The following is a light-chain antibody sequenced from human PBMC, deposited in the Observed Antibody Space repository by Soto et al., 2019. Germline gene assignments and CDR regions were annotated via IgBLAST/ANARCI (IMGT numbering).Light chain of an antibody. V-gene: IGKV1-13*02. CDR3: QQLNGFPLT. CDR2: DAS. Sequence: IQLTQSPSSLSASVGDRVTITCRAGQAIGSVLAWYQQRPGKAPNLLLYDASNLEAGVPSRFSGSGSGTDFTLTIPSLRPEDFATYCCQQLNGFPLTFGGGTKVQIK. J-gene: IGKJ4*01. CDR1: QAIGSV.